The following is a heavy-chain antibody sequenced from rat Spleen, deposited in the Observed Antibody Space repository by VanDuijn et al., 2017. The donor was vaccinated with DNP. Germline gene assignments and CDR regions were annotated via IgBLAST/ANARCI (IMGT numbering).Heavy chain of an antibody. V-gene: IGHV2-6*01. CDR3: TRGRYAVDY. D-gene: IGHD1-5*01. J-gene: IGHJ2*01. CDR1: GFSLSSYT. Sequence: QVQLKESGPDLVQPSQTLSLTCTVSGFSLSSYTVSWVRQPPGKGLEWIAAISTGGNTYYHSPLKSRLSISRDTSKSQVFLKVNSLQTEDTAIYFCTRGRYAVDYWGQGVMVTVSS. CDR2: ISTGGNT.